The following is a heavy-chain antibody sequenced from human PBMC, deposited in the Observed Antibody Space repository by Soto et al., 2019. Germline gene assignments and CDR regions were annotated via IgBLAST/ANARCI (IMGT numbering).Heavy chain of an antibody. CDR3: AREKTSYGMDV. Sequence: QVQLVQSGAEVKKPGASVKVSCKASGYTFTSYDINWVRQXTGQGLEWMGWMNPNSGNTGYAQKFQGRVTXTXXXXISTAYXXXXXXXSEDTAVYYCAREKTSYGMDVWGQGTTVTVSS. CDR1: GYTFTSYD. CDR2: MNPNSGNT. V-gene: IGHV1-8*01. J-gene: IGHJ6*02.